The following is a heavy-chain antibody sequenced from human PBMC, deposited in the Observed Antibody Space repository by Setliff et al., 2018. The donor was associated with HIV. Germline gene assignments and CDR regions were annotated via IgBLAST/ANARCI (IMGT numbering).Heavy chain of an antibody. D-gene: IGHD3-16*01. Sequence: GASVKVSCKASGYTFTSYGISWLRQAPGQGLEWMGCINLNTGNTNYAQKFQGRVTVTADESTSTAYMELSRLRSDDTAVYYCARGALGGDYAGALDFWGQGTPVTVSS. CDR2: INLNTGNT. CDR3: ARGALGGDYAGALDF. J-gene: IGHJ4*01. V-gene: IGHV1-18*01. CDR1: GYTFTSYG.